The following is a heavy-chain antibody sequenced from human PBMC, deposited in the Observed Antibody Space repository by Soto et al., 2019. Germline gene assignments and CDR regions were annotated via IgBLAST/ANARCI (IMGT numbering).Heavy chain of an antibody. J-gene: IGHJ6*02. D-gene: IGHD5-12*01. Sequence: GESLKISCKGSGYNFAGYWIGWVRQMPGKDLEWLGIIFPGDSDTKYSPSFQGQVIISADKSIRTAYLQWSSLKASDTAIYYCARQSGMDVWGQGTTVTVSS. CDR2: IFPGDSDT. CDR3: ARQSGMDV. V-gene: IGHV5-51*01. CDR1: GYNFAGYW.